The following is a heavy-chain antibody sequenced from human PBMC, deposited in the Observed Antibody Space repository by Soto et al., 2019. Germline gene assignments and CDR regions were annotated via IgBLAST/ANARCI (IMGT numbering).Heavy chain of an antibody. CDR1: GGSISSGDYY. CDR3: ARVGGFGATTIDY. V-gene: IGHV4-30-4*01. CDR2: IYYSGST. Sequence: QVQLQESGPGLVKPSQTLSLTCTVSGGSISSGDYYWSWIRQPPGKGLEWIGYIYYSGSTYYNPSLKSRVTISVDTSKNQYSLKLSSVPAADTAVYYCARVGGFGATTIDYWGQGTLVTVSS. D-gene: IGHD3-10*01. J-gene: IGHJ4*02.